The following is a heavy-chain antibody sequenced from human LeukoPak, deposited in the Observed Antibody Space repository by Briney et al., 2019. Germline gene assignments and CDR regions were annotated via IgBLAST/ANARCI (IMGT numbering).Heavy chain of an antibody. D-gene: IGHD2-15*01. CDR1: GFIFSHYG. J-gene: IGHJ6*03. Sequence: GGSLRLSCAASGFIFSHYGMNWVRQAPGKGLEWVSSISRSGSTKYYADSVKGRFTISRDNAKNSLFLQMNSLRAEDTAVYYCARVLRYCSGGNCYSGGLGYMDVWGKGTTVTISS. CDR3: ARVLRYCSGGNCYSGGLGYMDV. V-gene: IGHV3-48*04. CDR2: ISRSGSTK.